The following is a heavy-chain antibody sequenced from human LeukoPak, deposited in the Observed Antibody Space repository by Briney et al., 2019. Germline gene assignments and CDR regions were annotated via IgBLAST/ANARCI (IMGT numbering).Heavy chain of an antibody. V-gene: IGHV4-4*07. J-gene: IGHJ5*02. CDR1: GGSISGYY. CDR2: IFSTGDDS. CDR3: AREYYYDFCGSYTNWFDP. Sequence: SETLSLTCSVSGGSISGYYLSWIRQSPGKGLEWIGRIFSTGDDSKYNPSFEGRVTMSVDMSKNQLSLSLSSMTAADTAVYYCAREYYYDFCGSYTNWFDPCGQGTLVTVSS. D-gene: IGHD3-3*01.